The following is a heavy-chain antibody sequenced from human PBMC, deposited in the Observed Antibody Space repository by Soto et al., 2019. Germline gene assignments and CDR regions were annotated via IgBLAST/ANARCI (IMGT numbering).Heavy chain of an antibody. CDR2: ISAYNGNT. CDR1: GYTFTSYG. J-gene: IGHJ4*02. V-gene: IGHV1-18*04. D-gene: IGHD2-2*01. Sequence: ASVKVSCKASGYTFTSYGISWARQAPGQGLEWMGWISAYNGNTNYAQKLQGRVTMTTDTSTSTAYMELRSLRSDDTAVYYCARHMPQYRFQDYWGQGTLVTVSS. CDR3: ARHMPQYRFQDY.